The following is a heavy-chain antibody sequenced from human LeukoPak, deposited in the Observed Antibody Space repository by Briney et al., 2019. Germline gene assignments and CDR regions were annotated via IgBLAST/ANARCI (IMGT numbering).Heavy chain of an antibody. V-gene: IGHV3-23*01. J-gene: IGHJ4*02. Sequence: GGSLRLSCAASGFTFSTYAMNWVRQAPGKGLEWVSTISGIDTFYADSVKGRFTISRDNSKNTLYLQMISLRAEDTAVYYCTKDAPDSGGWFFFDSWGQGTLVTVSS. CDR1: GFTFSTYA. CDR2: ISGIDT. CDR3: TKDAPDSGGWFFFDS. D-gene: IGHD6-19*01.